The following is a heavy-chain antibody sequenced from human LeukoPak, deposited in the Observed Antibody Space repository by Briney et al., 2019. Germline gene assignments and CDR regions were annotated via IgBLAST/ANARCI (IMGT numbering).Heavy chain of an antibody. D-gene: IGHD3-10*01. CDR1: GYTFTGYY. CDR3: ARPLLYREFDY. J-gene: IGHJ4*02. V-gene: IGHV1-2*02. CDR2: INPNSGGT. Sequence: GATVKVSCKASGYTFTGYYMHWVRQAPGQGLEWMGWINPNSGGTNYAQKFQGRVTMARDTSISTAYMELSRLRSDDTAVYYCARPLLYREFDYWGQGTLVTVSS.